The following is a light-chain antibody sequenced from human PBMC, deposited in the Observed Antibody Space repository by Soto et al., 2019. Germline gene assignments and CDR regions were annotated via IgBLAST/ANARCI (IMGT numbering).Light chain of an antibody. Sequence: ENVLTQSPGTLSLSPGERATLSCRASQSVSSNYLAWFQQKPGLAPRLLIFGASNRATGIPDRFSGSGSGTDFTLTINRLEPEDFAVYHCQQYASSPLTFGGGTKVEFK. J-gene: IGKJ4*01. CDR1: QSVSSNY. CDR2: GAS. CDR3: QQYASSPLT. V-gene: IGKV3-20*01.